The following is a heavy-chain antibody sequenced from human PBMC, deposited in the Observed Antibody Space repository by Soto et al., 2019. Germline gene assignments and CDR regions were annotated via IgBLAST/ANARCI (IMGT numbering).Heavy chain of an antibody. CDR3: ATSNYGERD. J-gene: IGHJ4*02. V-gene: IGHV3-23*01. Sequence: ELQVLESGGGLVQPGGSLRLTCAASGFTLSEYGTSWVRQAPGKGLEWVSFVSGSGDSTYYTDSVKGRFTISRDSSKNTVCLKMNSLRAEDTAVYYCATSNYGERDLGQGTLVTVSS. CDR2: VSGSGDST. D-gene: IGHD3-10*01. CDR1: GFTLSEYG.